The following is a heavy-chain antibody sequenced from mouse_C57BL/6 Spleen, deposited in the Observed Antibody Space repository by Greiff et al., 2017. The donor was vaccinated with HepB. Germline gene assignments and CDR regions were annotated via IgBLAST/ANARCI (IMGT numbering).Heavy chain of an antibody. Sequence: EVQLQQSGPELVKPGASVKISCKASGYSFTDYNMNWVKQSNGKSLEWIGVINPNYGTTSYNQKFKGKATLTVDQSSSTAYMQLNSLTSEDSAVYYCARGSYYGSSYPYYYAMDYWGQGTSVTVSS. CDR2: INPNYGTT. CDR3: ARGSYYGSSYPYYYAMDY. CDR1: GYSFTDYN. J-gene: IGHJ4*01. D-gene: IGHD1-1*01. V-gene: IGHV1-39*01.